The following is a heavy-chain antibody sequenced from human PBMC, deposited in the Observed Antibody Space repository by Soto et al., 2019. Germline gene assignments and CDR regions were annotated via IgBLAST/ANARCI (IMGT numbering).Heavy chain of an antibody. Sequence: EVQLGQSGGGLVQPGGSLRLCCAASGITVTRNYMNWVRQAPGKGLEWVSIIYRDGTTYYAGSVKGRFAISRDDSTNRVYMQINGLRVDDTALYYCARARGGDELEVWGQGTTVIVSS. D-gene: IGHD3-16*01. CDR1: GITVTRNY. CDR2: IYRDGTT. V-gene: IGHV3-66*01. CDR3: ARARGGDELEV. J-gene: IGHJ6*02.